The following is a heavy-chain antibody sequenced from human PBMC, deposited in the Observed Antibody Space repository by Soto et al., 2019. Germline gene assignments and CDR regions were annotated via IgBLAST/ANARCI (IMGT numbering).Heavy chain of an antibody. D-gene: IGHD3-10*01. CDR2: ISYDGSNK. CDR3: AKDFSHYSTMVRGVKGTRFDY. Sequence: QVQLVESGGGVVQPGRSLRLSCAASGFTFSSYGMHWVRQAPGKGLEWVAVISYDGSNKYYADSVKGRFTISRDNSKNTLYLQMNSLRAEDTAVYYCAKDFSHYSTMVRGVKGTRFDYWGQGTLVTVSS. J-gene: IGHJ4*02. CDR1: GFTFSSYG. V-gene: IGHV3-30*18.